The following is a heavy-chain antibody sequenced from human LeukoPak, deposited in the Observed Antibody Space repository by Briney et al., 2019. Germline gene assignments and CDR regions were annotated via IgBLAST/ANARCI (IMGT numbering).Heavy chain of an antibody. J-gene: IGHJ4*02. CDR1: GYTLTSYY. Sequence: ASVKVSCKASGYTLTSYYMHWVRQAPGQGLEWMGIINPSGGSTNYAQNLQGRVTMTTDTSTSTAYMELRSLRSDDTAVYYCARDNVAAAGLYYFDCWGQGTLVTVSS. V-gene: IGHV1-46*01. CDR3: ARDNVAAAGLYYFDC. D-gene: IGHD6-13*01. CDR2: INPSGGST.